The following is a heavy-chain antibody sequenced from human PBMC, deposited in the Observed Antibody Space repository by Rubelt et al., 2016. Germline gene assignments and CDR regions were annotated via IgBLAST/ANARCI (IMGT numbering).Heavy chain of an antibody. V-gene: IGHV3-20*04. Sequence: EVQLVESGGGLVQPGGSLRLSCAASGFTFSNYAMSWVRQGPGKGLEWVAGIDWDGGSAGYADSVKGRFVISRDNAKNSVHLQMNSLSPEDTAVDYCLRDRGPSGSANYYGWYFDVWGQGTQVTVFS. CDR2: IDWDGGSA. D-gene: IGHD3-10*01. J-gene: IGHJ4*02. CDR3: LRDRGPSGSANYYGWYFDV. CDR1: GFTFSNYA.